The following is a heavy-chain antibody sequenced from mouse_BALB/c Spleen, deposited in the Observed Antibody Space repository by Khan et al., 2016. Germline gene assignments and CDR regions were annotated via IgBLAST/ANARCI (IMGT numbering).Heavy chain of an antibody. CDR1: GFTFNTYA. J-gene: IGHJ2*01. Sequence: EVQLVESGGGLVQPKGSLKLSCAASGFTFNTYAMNWVRQAPGKGLEWVARIRSKSNNYATYYADSVKDRFTISRDDSQSMLYLQRNNLKTEDTAMYYCGRHWDVDYWGQGTTLTVSS. V-gene: IGHV10-1*02. CDR2: IRSKSNNYAT. CDR3: GRHWDVDY. D-gene: IGHD4-1*01.